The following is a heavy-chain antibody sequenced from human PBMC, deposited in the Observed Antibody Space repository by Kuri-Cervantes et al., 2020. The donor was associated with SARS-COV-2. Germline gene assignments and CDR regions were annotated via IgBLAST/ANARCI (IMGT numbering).Heavy chain of an antibody. Sequence: SLKISCAAPGFTFDDYAMHWVRQAPGKGLEWVSGISWNSGSIGYADSVKGRFTISRDNAKNSLYLQMNSLRAEDTAVYYCVKVAKYYDFWSGPSAAYYFDYWGQGTLVTVSS. D-gene: IGHD3-3*01. J-gene: IGHJ4*02. CDR1: GFTFDDYA. CDR2: ISWNSGSI. V-gene: IGHV3-9*01. CDR3: VKVAKYYDFWSGPSAAYYFDY.